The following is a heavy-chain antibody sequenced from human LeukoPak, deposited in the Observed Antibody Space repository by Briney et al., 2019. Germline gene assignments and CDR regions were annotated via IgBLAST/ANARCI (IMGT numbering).Heavy chain of an antibody. Sequence: GGSLRLSCAASGFTFDDYAMHWVRQAPGKGLEWVSGISWNSGSIGYADSVKGRFTISRDNAKNSLYLQMNSLGAEDTALYYCAKGRYSSSWPPYFDYWGQGTLVTVSS. D-gene: IGHD6-13*01. CDR3: AKGRYSSSWPPYFDY. V-gene: IGHV3-9*01. CDR1: GFTFDDYA. J-gene: IGHJ4*02. CDR2: ISWNSGSI.